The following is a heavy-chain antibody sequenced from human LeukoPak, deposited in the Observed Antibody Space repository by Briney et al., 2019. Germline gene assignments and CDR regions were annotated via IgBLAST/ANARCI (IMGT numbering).Heavy chain of an antibody. D-gene: IGHD6-19*01. CDR1: GFNFGSYG. V-gene: IGHV3-30*18. CDR2: ISYDGSHE. Sequence: GGSLRLSCAASGFNFGSYGMHWVRQPPGKGLEWVAVISYDGSHEYYADSVKGRFTISRDSSRNTLYLQMDSLRPEDTAMYYCSKSAGAGTHYYYYDMDVWGKGTTVTVSS. J-gene: IGHJ6*04. CDR3: SKSAGAGTHYYYYDMDV.